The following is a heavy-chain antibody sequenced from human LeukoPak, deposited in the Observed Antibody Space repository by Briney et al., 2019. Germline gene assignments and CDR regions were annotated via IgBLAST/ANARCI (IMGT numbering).Heavy chain of an antibody. D-gene: IGHD3-10*01. J-gene: IGHJ5*02. CDR3: ARGVMVRGPYNWFDP. CDR1: GGSISSSSYY. V-gene: IGHV4-39*01. Sequence: SETLSLTCTVSGGSISSSSYYWGWIRQPPGKGLEWIGSIYYSGNTYFNPSLKSRVTISVDTSKNQFSLKLSSVTAADTAVYHCARGVMVRGPYNWFDPWGQGTLVTVSS. CDR2: IYYSGNT.